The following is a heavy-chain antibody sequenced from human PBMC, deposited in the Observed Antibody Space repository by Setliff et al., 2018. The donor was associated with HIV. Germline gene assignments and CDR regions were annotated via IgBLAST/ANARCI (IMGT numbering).Heavy chain of an antibody. V-gene: IGHV1-8*02. CDR3: ARLVWRGWFDP. D-gene: IGHD2-8*01. CDR2: MNPNSGNT. Sequence: ASVKVSCKTSGYTFTTFSINWVRQATGQGLEWMGWMNPNSGNTGYAQKFQGRVTMTRNTSISTAYMELSSLRSEDTAVYYCARLVWRGWFDPWGQGTLVTVSS. J-gene: IGHJ5*02. CDR1: GYTFTTFS.